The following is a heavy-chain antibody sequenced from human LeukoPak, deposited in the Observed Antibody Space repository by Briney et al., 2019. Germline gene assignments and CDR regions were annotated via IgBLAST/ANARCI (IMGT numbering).Heavy chain of an antibody. CDR3: ARIYYGSGSYYNTIDY. J-gene: IGHJ4*02. CDR2: MWDDGTNE. CDR1: GFNFGIYG. Sequence: GGSLRLSCTASGFNFGIYGMHWVRQAPGKGLEWVAVMWDDGTNEYYVESVKGRLTISRDNGKRTLYLQMNSLRVEDTAVYYCARIYYGSGSYYNTIDYWGQGTLVTVSS. V-gene: IGHV3-33*01. D-gene: IGHD3-10*01.